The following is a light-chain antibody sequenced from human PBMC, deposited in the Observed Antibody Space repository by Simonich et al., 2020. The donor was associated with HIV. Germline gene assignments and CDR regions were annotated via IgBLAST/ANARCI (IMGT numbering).Light chain of an antibody. CDR1: TGAVTSGDY. CDR2: STS. J-gene: IGLJ3*02. CDR3: LLYYGSAWV. Sequence: QTVVTQEPSLTVSPGGIVTLTCASSTGAVTSGDYSSWFQQKPGQAPRALIYSTSNKRSWTPARFSGSLLGGKAALTLSGVQPEDEAEYYCLLYYGSAWVFGGGTKLTVL. V-gene: IGLV7-43*01.